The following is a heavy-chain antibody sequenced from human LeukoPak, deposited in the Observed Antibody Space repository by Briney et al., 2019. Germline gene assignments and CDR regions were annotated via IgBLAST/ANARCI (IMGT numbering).Heavy chain of an antibody. CDR1: GGSISSNSYY. J-gene: IGHJ2*01. CDR2: INYGGST. V-gene: IGHV4-39*01. D-gene: IGHD6-13*01. Sequence: SETLSLTCTVSGGSISSNSYYWGWIRQPPGKGLEWIGSINYGGSTYYNPSLKSRVTISVDTSKNQFSLKLSSVTAADTAVYYCARPYYSININWFFDFWGRGTLVTVSS. CDR3: ARPYYSININWFFDF.